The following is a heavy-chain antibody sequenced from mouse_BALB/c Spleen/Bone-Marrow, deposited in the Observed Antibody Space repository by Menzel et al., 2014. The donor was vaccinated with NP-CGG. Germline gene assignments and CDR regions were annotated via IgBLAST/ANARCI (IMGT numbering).Heavy chain of an antibody. CDR1: GFNIKDTY. CDR2: IDPANGNT. D-gene: IGHD2-4*01. V-gene: IGHV14-3*02. Sequence: EVQLQQSGAELVKPGASVKLPCTASGFNIKDTYMHWVKQRPEQGLEWIGRIDPANGNTKYDPKFQGKATITADTSSNTAYLQLSSLTSEDTAVYYCAVYDYEGFACWGKGTLVTVSA. J-gene: IGHJ3*01. CDR3: AVYDYEGFAC.